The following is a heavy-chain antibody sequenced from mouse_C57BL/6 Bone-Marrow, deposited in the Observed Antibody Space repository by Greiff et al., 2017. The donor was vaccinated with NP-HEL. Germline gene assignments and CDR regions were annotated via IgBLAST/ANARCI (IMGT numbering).Heavy chain of an antibody. D-gene: IGHD1-1*01. CDR3: AVITTVVAPDY. Sequence: QVQLQQSGAELVRPGTSVKMSCKASGYTFTNYWIGWAKQRPGHGLEWIGDIYPGGGYTNYNEKFKGKATLTADKSSSTAYMQFSSLTSEDSAVYYCAVITTVVAPDYWGQGTTLTVSS. J-gene: IGHJ2*01. CDR2: IYPGGGYT. CDR1: GYTFTNYW. V-gene: IGHV1-63*01.